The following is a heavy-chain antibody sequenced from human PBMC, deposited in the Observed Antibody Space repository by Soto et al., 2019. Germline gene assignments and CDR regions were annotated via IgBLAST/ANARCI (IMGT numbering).Heavy chain of an antibody. J-gene: IGHJ5*02. D-gene: IGHD3-3*01. Sequence: QVQLQQWGAGLLKPSETLSLTCDVYGGSFSGYYWSWIRQPPGKGLEWIGEINHSGSTYYNPSLKNRVTISVDTSKNQFPLKLSSVTAADTAVYYCARGWPAYDFWSGTNSGGWFDPWGQGTLVTVSS. CDR1: GGSFSGYY. CDR2: INHSGST. CDR3: ARGWPAYDFWSGTNSGGWFDP. V-gene: IGHV4-34*01.